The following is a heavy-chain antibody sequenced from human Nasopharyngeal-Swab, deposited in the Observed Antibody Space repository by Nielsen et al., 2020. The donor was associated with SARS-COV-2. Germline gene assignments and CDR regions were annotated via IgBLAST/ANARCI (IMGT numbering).Heavy chain of an antibody. CDR3: ARAADHDPDAFDI. CDR1: GFTFSDYY. V-gene: IGHV3-11*01. Sequence: GESLKISCAASGFTFSDYYMSWIRQAPGKGLEWVSYISSSGSTIYYADSVTGRFTISRDNAKNSLYLQMNSLRAEDTAVYYCARAADHDPDAFDIWGQGTMVTVSS. CDR2: ISSSGSTI. J-gene: IGHJ3*02.